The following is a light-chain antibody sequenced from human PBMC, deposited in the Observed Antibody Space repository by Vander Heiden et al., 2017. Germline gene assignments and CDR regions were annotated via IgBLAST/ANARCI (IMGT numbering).Light chain of an antibody. V-gene: IGLV2-14*03. Sequence: QSALTHPASVSGSRGQSITISCTGTSSDVGGYNYVSWYQQHPGKAPKLMIFDVSYRPSGVSNRFSGSKSGNPASLTISGLQAEDEADYYCSSYRTTSTVFGGGTKLTVL. CDR1: SSDVGGYNY. J-gene: IGLJ2*01. CDR3: SSYRTTSTV. CDR2: DVS.